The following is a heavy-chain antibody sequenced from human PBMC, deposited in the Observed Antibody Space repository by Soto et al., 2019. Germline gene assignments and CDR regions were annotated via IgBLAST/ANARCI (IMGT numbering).Heavy chain of an antibody. J-gene: IGHJ3*02. V-gene: IGHV1-18*04. D-gene: IGHD2-2*02. CDR1: GYTFTSYG. CDR2: ISAYNGNT. CDR3: ACDGLPGAIPPVTAFDI. Sequence: ASVKVSCKASGYTFTSYGISWVRQAPGQGLEWMGWISAYNGNTNYAQKLQGRVTMTTDTSTSTAYMELRSLRSDDTAVYYCACDGLPGAIPPVTAFDIWERGTMFTVAS.